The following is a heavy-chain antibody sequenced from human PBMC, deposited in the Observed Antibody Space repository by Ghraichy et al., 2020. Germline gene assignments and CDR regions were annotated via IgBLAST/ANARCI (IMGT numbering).Heavy chain of an antibody. Sequence: GGSLRLSCAASGFTFSSYAMSWVRQAPGKGLEWVSAISGSGGSTYYADSVKGRFTISRDNSKNTLYLQMNSLRAEDTAVYYCAKDRSSSWSPHEGDYWGQGTLVTVSS. J-gene: IGHJ4*02. V-gene: IGHV3-23*01. CDR2: ISGSGGST. D-gene: IGHD6-13*01. CDR1: GFTFSSYA. CDR3: AKDRSSSWSPHEGDY.